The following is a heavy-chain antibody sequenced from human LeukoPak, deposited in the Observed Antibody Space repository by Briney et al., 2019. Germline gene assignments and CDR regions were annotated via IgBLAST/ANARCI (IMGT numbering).Heavy chain of an antibody. CDR3: ATGTFLYYFDY. D-gene: IGHD3-16*01. CDR2: VSYDGSDR. V-gene: IGHV3-30*03. CDR1: GFTFSSYG. Sequence: GRSLRLSCAASGFTFSSYGMHWVRQAPGKGLEWVAVVSYDGSDRYYVDSVKGRFTISRDNSRNTLFLQLNSLRAEDTAMYYCATGTFLYYFDYWGQGALVTVSS. J-gene: IGHJ4*02.